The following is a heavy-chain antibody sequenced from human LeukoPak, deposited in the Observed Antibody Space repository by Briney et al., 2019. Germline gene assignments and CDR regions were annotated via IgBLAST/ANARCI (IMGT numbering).Heavy chain of an antibody. Sequence: SGGSLRLSCAASGFTFSSYEMHWVRQAPGKGLEWVSYISSSGSTIYYADSVKGRFTISRDNSKNTLYLQMNSLRAEDTAVYYCAKKYSTGLDPWGQGTLVTVSS. J-gene: IGHJ5*02. CDR2: ISSSGSTI. CDR3: AKKYSTGLDP. V-gene: IGHV3-48*03. D-gene: IGHD1-26*01. CDR1: GFTFSSYE.